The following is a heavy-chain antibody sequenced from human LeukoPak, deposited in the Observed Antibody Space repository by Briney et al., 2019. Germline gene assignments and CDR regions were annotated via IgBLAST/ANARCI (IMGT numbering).Heavy chain of an antibody. CDR1: GGSISSGDYY. J-gene: IGHJ4*02. CDR2: IYYSGST. CDR3: ARARRDYVWGSYIGKYYFDY. V-gene: IGHV4-30-4*01. D-gene: IGHD3-16*01. Sequence: SETLSLTCTVSGGSISSGDYYWSWIRQPPGKGLEWIGYIYYSGSTYYNPSPKSRVTISVDTSKNQFSLKLSSVTAADTAVYYCARARRDYVWGSYIGKYYFDYWGQETLVTVSS.